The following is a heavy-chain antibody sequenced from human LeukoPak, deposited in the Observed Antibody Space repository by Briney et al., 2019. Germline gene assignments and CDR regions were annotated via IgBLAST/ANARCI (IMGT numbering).Heavy chain of an antibody. CDR2: ISYDGSNK. CDR3: AKGATVASDALDI. V-gene: IGHV3-30*18. CDR1: GFIFSNYG. J-gene: IGHJ3*02. D-gene: IGHD4-23*01. Sequence: GGSLRLSCAASGFIFSNYGMHWVRQAPAKGLERVAVISYDGSNKYYADSVKSRFTISRDNSKNTLYLQMNSLRTEDTAVYYCAKGATVASDALDIWGQGTMVTVSS.